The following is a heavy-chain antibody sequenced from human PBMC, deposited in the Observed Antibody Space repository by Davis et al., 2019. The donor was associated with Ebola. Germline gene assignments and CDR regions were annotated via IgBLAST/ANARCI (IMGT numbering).Heavy chain of an antibody. D-gene: IGHD2-21*02. J-gene: IGHJ4*02. V-gene: IGHV3-11*06. CDR2: ISSSSSYT. CDR3: ARGGLGLAAIKHDCGGDCTNLDYFDY. CDR1: GFTFSDYY. Sequence: GESLKISCAASGFTFSDYYMSWIRQAPGKGLEWVSYISSSSSYTNYADSVKGRFTISRDNAKNSLYLQMNSLRAEDTAVYYCARGGLGLAAIKHDCGGDCTNLDYFDYWGQGTLVTVSS.